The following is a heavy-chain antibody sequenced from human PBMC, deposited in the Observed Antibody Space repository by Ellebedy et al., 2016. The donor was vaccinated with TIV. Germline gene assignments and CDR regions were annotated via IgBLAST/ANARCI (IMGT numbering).Heavy chain of an antibody. D-gene: IGHD1-26*01. Sequence: SVKVSXXASGFTFTSSAMQWVRQARGQRLEWIGWVVVGSGNTNYAQKFQERVTITRDMSTSTAYMELSSLRSEDTAVYYCAADRLVGATNFDYWGQGTLVTVSS. J-gene: IGHJ4*02. CDR2: VVVGSGNT. CDR1: GFTFTSSA. V-gene: IGHV1-58*02. CDR3: AADRLVGATNFDY.